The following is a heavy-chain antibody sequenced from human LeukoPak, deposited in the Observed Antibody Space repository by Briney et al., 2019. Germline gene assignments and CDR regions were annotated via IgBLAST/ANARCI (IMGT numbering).Heavy chain of an antibody. CDR3: VTWGGGSH. Sequence: RGSLRLSCAASGLTFSSYAMSWVRQTPGKRLEWAGHIKPDGSAKFYDDSVKGRFTISRDNAHNSLYLQMNSLRAEDTAMYYCVTWGGGSHWGQGTLVTVSS. CDR1: GLTFSSYA. D-gene: IGHD2-15*01. J-gene: IGHJ4*02. V-gene: IGHV3-7*01. CDR2: IKPDGSAK.